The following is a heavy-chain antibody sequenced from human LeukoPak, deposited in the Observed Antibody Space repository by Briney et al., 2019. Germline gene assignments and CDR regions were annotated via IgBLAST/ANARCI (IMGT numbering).Heavy chain of an antibody. CDR1: GYMFTSYD. Sequence: GASVKVSCKASGYMFTSYDINWVRQAPGQGLEWMGWMNPNSGNTGFGQKFQGRVTMTRDTSISTAYMELSSLRSEDTAVYYCARVFCSGGDCYRYFDYWGQGALVTVSS. CDR3: ARVFCSGGDCYRYFDY. V-gene: IGHV1-8*01. J-gene: IGHJ4*02. CDR2: MNPNSGNT. D-gene: IGHD2-21*02.